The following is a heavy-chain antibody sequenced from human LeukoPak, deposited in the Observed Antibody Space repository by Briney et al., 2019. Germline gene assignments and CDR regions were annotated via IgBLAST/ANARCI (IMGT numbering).Heavy chain of an antibody. J-gene: IGHJ3*02. CDR2: IIPIFGTA. CDR1: GCTFSSYA. CDR3: ARDPYSSSWHDAFDI. D-gene: IGHD6-13*01. Sequence: GSSVKVSCKASGCTFSSYAISWVRQAPGQGLEWMGGIIPIFGTANYAQKFQGRVTITADESTSTAYMELSSLRSEDTAVYYCARDPYSSSWHDAFDIWGQGTMVTVSS. V-gene: IGHV1-69*01.